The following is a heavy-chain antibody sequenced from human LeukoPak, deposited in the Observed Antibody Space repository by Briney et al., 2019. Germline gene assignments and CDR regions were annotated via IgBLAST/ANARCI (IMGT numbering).Heavy chain of an antibody. J-gene: IGHJ4*02. CDR1: GFTFSSYS. D-gene: IGHD2-15*01. CDR3: ARVPRSGGSYPFDY. V-gene: IGHV3-21*01. Sequence: PGGSLRLSCAASGFTFSSYSMNWVRQAPGKGLEWVSSISSSSSYIYYADSVKGRFTISRDNAKNSLYLQMNSLRAEDTAVYYCARVPRSGGSYPFDYWGQGTLVTVSS. CDR2: ISSSSSYI.